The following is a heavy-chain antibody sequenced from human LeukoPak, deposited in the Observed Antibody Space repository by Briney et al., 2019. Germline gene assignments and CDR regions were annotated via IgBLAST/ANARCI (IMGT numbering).Heavy chain of an antibody. CDR1: GGSISSSNW. J-gene: IGHJ4*02. D-gene: IGHD1-1*01. CDR2: IYHSGST. CDR3: ARVRSQTTHIDY. Sequence: SETLSLTCAVSGGSISSSNWWSWVRQPPGKGLEWIGEIYHSGSTYYNPSLKSRVTISVDRSKNQFSLKLSSVTAADTAVYYCARVRSQTTHIDYWGQGTLVTVSS. V-gene: IGHV4-4*02.